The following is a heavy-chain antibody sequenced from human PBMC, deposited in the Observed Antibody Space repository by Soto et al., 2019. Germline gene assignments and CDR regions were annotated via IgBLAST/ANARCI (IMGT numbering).Heavy chain of an antibody. CDR3: ARHLLWFGELTLIRPYYMDV. J-gene: IGHJ6*03. Sequence: SETLSLTCTVSGGSISSSSYYWGWIRQPPGKGLEWIGSIYYSGSTYYNPSLKSRVAISVDTSKNQFSLKLSSVTAADTAVYYCARHLLWFGELTLIRPYYMDVWGKGTTVTVSS. CDR1: GGSISSSSYY. D-gene: IGHD3-10*01. V-gene: IGHV4-39*01. CDR2: IYYSGST.